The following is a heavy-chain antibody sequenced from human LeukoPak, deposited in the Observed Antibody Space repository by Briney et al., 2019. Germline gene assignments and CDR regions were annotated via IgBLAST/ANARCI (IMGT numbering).Heavy chain of an antibody. Sequence: SVKVSCKASGGTFSSYAISWVRQAPGQGLEWMGGIIPIFGTANYAQKFQGRVTITADESTSTAYMELSSLISEDTAVYYCASPPLEYCSGGSCYAYFQHWGQGTLVTVSS. D-gene: IGHD2-15*01. CDR2: IIPIFGTA. V-gene: IGHV1-69*13. CDR3: ASPPLEYCSGGSCYAYFQH. CDR1: GGTFSSYA. J-gene: IGHJ1*01.